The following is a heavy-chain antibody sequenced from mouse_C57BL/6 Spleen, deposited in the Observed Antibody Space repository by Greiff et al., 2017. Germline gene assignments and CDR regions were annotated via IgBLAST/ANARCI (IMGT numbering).Heavy chain of an antibody. V-gene: IGHV1-4*01. CDR1: GYTFTSYT. D-gene: IGHD1-1*01. J-gene: IGHJ1*03. CDR3: ARSDGSSYWYFDV. Sequence: VTLMESGAELARPGASVKMSCKASGYTFTSYTMHWVKQRPGQGLEWIGYINPSSGYPKYNQKFKDKATLTADKSSSTAYMPLCSLTSEDSAVYSCARSDGSSYWYFDVWGTGTTVTVSS. CDR2: INPSSGYP.